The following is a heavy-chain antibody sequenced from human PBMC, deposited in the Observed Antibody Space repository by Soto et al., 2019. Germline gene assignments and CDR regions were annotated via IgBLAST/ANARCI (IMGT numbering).Heavy chain of an antibody. Sequence: VASVKVSCKASGFTFTSSAVQWVRQARGQRLEWIGWIVVGSGNTNYAQKFQGRVTITADESTSTSYMEVNNLRSEDTAVYYCAKVRYSSPMGYYYGMDVWGQGTTVTVSS. J-gene: IGHJ6*02. CDR2: IVVGSGNT. D-gene: IGHD6-19*01. CDR1: GFTFTSSA. CDR3: AKVRYSSPMGYYYGMDV. V-gene: IGHV1-58*01.